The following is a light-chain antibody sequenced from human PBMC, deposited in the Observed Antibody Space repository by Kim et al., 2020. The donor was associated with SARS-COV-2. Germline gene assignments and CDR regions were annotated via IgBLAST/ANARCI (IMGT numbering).Light chain of an antibody. J-gene: IGKJ5*01. CDR1: QDIRND. Sequence: DIQMTQSPSSLSASVGDRVTITCRASQDIRNDLGWYQQNPGRAPKRLIYGASSLQSGVPSRFSGSGSGTEFTLTISSLQPEEMATYFCLQHNTIPSTFGHGTRLGIK. V-gene: IGKV1-17*01. CDR3: LQHNTIPST. CDR2: GAS.